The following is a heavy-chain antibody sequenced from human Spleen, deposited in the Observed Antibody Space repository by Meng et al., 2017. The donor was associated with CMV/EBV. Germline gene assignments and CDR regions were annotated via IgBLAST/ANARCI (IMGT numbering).Heavy chain of an antibody. V-gene: IGHV4-61*01. CDR2: IYYSGST. CDR1: GGSVSSGSYY. D-gene: IGHD2-2*01. J-gene: IGHJ6*02. Sequence: SETLSLTCTVSGGSVSSGSYYWSWIRQPPGKGLEWIGYIYYSGSTNYNPSLKSRVTISVDTAKDQFSLELSSVTAADTAVYYCARIYCSSTSCYRNYGMDVWGQGTTVTVSS. CDR3: ARIYCSSTSCYRNYGMDV.